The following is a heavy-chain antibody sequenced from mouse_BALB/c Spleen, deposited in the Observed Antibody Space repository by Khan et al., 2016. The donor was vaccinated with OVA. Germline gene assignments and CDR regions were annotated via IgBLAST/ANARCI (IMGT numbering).Heavy chain of an antibody. Sequence: QLQESGPGLVKPSQTLSLTCTVTGYSITSDDAWNWIRQFPGNKMEWMGYISYSGSTSYHPSLKRRISITLDTSKNTFFLQLNSVNTEDTATXNCARSIYYCYASFDYWGQGTTLTVSS. CDR2: ISYSGST. CDR3: ARSIYYCYASFDY. D-gene: IGHD2-2*01. V-gene: IGHV3-2*02. J-gene: IGHJ2*01. CDR1: GYSITSDDA.